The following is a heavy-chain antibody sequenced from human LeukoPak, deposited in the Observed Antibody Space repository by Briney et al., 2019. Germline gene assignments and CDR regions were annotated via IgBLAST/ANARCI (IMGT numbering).Heavy chain of an antibody. CDR2: IYYSGST. CDR1: GGSIRSYC. CDR3: ARAEFFNWFDP. J-gene: IGHJ5*02. D-gene: IGHD1-14*01. Sequence: PSETLSLTCTVPGGSIRSYCWSWIRQPPPQRLDCIGYIYYSGSTNYNPSLKSRVTISVDTSKNQFSLKLSSVTAADTAVYYCARAEFFNWFDPWGQGTLVTVSS. V-gene: IGHV4-59*01.